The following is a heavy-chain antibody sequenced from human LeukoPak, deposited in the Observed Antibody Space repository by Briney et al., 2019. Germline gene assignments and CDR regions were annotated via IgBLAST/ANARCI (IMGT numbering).Heavy chain of an antibody. CDR3: ANSPFCAYYYDSSGYYDDAFDI. D-gene: IGHD3-22*01. J-gene: IGHJ3*02. V-gene: IGHV3-33*03. CDR1: GFTFSSYG. CDR2: IWYDGSNK. Sequence: PGGSLRLSCAASGFTFSSYGMHWVRQAPGKGLEWVAVIWYDGSNKYYADSVKGRFTISRDKSKNTLYLQMNSLRAEDTAVYYCANSPFCAYYYDSSGYYDDAFDIWGQGTMVTVSS.